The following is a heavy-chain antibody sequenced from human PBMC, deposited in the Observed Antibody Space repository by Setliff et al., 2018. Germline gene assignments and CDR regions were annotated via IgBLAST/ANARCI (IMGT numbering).Heavy chain of an antibody. Sequence: SVKVSCKASGGMSGTYSISWVRQAPGQGLEWIGAIIPIFGTPNYAQNFQDRVTIPADISTTTVFMEMSSLRSDDTAVYYCARDGAYCSGGSCYSFDYWGPGTPVTV. CDR3: ARDGAYCSGGSCYSFDY. J-gene: IGHJ4*02. CDR1: GGMSGTYS. D-gene: IGHD2-15*01. V-gene: IGHV1-69*06. CDR2: IIPIFGTP.